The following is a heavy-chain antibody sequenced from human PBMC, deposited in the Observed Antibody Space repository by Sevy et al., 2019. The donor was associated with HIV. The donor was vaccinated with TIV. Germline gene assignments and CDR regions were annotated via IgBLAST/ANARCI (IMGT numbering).Heavy chain of an antibody. Sequence: GESLKISCKGSGYSFTSYWIGWVRQMPGKGLEWMGITYPGDSDTRYSPSFQGQVTISADKSIGTAYLQWSSLKASDTAMYYCARRSSYCSGGSCYLEVGYYYGMDVWGQGTTVTVSS. V-gene: IGHV5-51*01. CDR1: GYSFTSYW. CDR3: ARRSSYCSGGSCYLEVGYYYGMDV. D-gene: IGHD2-15*01. J-gene: IGHJ6*02. CDR2: TYPGDSDT.